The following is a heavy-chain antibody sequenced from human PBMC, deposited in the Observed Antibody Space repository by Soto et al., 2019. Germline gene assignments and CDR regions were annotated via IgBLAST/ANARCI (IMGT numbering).Heavy chain of an antibody. J-gene: IGHJ6*02. Sequence: PGGSLRLSCAASGFTFSSYSMNWVRQAPGKGLEWVSSISSSSYIYYADSVKGRFTISRDNAKNSLYLQMNSLRAEDTAVYYCARDRRSCGGSCYYESMDVWGQGTTVTVSS. V-gene: IGHV3-21*01. CDR1: GFTFSSYS. CDR3: ARDRRSCGGSCYYESMDV. CDR2: ISSSSYI. D-gene: IGHD2-15*01.